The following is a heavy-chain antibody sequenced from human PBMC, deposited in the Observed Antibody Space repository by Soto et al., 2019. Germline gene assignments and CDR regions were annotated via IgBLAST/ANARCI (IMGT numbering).Heavy chain of an antibody. D-gene: IGHD2-2*01. Sequence: QVQLVQSGAEVKKPGASVKVSYKASGYTFTRYAMHWVRQAPGQRLEWMGWINSGKGNTKYSEKFQGRVTITSDTSASTAYMDLSSLRSEDTAMYYCARAGDDCSAANCYVIDYWGQGTLVTVSS. J-gene: IGHJ4*02. V-gene: IGHV1-3*04. CDR2: INSGKGNT. CDR3: ARAGDDCSAANCYVIDY. CDR1: GYTFTRYA.